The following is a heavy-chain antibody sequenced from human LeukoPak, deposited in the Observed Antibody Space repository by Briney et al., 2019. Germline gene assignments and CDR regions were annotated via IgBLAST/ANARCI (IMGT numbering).Heavy chain of an antibody. CDR2: ISESGGST. V-gene: IGHV3-23*01. CDR3: AKGPSELDSGDY. J-gene: IGHJ4*02. Sequence: GGSLRLSCAASGFTFSSYAMSWVRQAPGKGLEWVSAISESGGSTYYADSVEGRFTISRDNSKITLHLQMISLRAEDTAVYYCAKGPSELDSGDYWGQGTLVTVSS. CDR1: GFTFSSYA. D-gene: IGHD3-10*01.